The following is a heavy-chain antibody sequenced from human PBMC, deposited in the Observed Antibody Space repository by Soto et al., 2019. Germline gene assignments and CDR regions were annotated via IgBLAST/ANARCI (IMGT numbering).Heavy chain of an antibody. D-gene: IGHD7-27*01. J-gene: IGHJ4*02. Sequence: SETLSLTCAVSGDSMTRSVWWTWVRQPPGKGLEWIGEVFRTGNTNYNPSLKSRVTMSVDKSTNEFSLKVTSVTAADTAIYYCARKAWVRFDYWGQGALVTV. CDR2: VFRTGNT. CDR1: GDSMTRSVW. CDR3: ARKAWVRFDY. V-gene: IGHV4-4*02.